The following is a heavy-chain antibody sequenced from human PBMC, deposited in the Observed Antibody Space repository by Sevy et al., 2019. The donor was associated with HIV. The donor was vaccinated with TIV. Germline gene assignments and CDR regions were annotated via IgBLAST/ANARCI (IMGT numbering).Heavy chain of an antibody. D-gene: IGHD1-1*01. Sequence: GGSLRLSCAASGFTFNRYSMHWVRQAPGKGLELVATISFDATNKHYPDSVKGRFTISRDNFQNSLFLQMDSLRPEDTAVYYCALERLSSDVAEYFQNWGQGTLVTVSS. CDR2: ISFDATNK. CDR3: ALERLSSDVAEYFQN. CDR1: GFTFNRYS. J-gene: IGHJ1*01. V-gene: IGHV3-30-3*01.